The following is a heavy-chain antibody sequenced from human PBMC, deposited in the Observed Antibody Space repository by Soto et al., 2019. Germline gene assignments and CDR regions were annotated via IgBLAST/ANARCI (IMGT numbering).Heavy chain of an antibody. V-gene: IGHV3-73*02. CDR2: IRSKVKDYAT. CDR1: GFTFSDAP. J-gene: IGHJ4*02. Sequence: EVQLVESGGGLVQPGGSLKLSCAGSGFTFSDAPVHWVRQASGKGLEWIGRIRSKVKDYATAYSESVKGRFTISRDDSKYTAYLQMNSLETDDSAMYYCSTLGEWGSYSGYWGQGTLVIVSS. D-gene: IGHD3-16*01. CDR3: STLGEWGSYSGY.